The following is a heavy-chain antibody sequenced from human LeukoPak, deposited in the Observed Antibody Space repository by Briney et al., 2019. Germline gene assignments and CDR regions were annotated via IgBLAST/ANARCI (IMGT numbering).Heavy chain of an antibody. CDR1: GYTFTSYA. V-gene: IGHV1-3*01. CDR3: ARDSGSGNDDY. D-gene: IGHD1-1*01. J-gene: IGHJ4*02. CDR2: ISAGNGNT. Sequence: ASVKVSCKASGYTFTSYAIHWVRQAPGQRLEWMGWISAGNGNTKYSQNFQGRVTFISNTSATTAFMELSSLRSEDAAVYYCARDSGSGNDDYWGQGTLVTVSS.